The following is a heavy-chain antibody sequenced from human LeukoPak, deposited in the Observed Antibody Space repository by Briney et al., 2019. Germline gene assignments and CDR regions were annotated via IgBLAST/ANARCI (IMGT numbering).Heavy chain of an antibody. D-gene: IGHD3-10*01. CDR1: GGSISSSSYY. CDR2: IYYSGST. CDR3: ARNRKPSGSYGARYGYYYYMDV. Sequence: PSETLSLTCTVSGGSISSSSYYWGWIRQPPGMGLEWIGSIYYSGSTYYNPSLKSRVTISVDTSKNQFSLKLSSVTAADTAVYYCARNRKPSGSYGARYGYYYYMDVWGKGTTVTVSS. J-gene: IGHJ6*03. V-gene: IGHV4-39*07.